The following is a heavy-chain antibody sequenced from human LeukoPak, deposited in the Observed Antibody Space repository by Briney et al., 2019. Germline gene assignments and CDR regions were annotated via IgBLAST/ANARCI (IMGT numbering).Heavy chain of an antibody. V-gene: IGHV5-51*01. Sequence: GESLKISCKGSGYSFTSYWIGWVRQMPGKGLEWMGIIYSPSFQGQVTISADKSISTAYLQWSSLKASDTAMYYCARSYGSGSYIDYWGQGTLVTVSP. J-gene: IGHJ4*02. CDR1: GYSFTSYW. CDR2: I. CDR3: ARSYGSGSYIDY. D-gene: IGHD3-10*01.